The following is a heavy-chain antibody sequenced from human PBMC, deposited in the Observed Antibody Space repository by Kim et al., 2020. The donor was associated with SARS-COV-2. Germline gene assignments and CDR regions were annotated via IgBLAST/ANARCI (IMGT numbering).Heavy chain of an antibody. CDR3: ARGTLDYYDSSGYYYYGMDV. J-gene: IGHJ6*02. V-gene: IGHV4-39*01. D-gene: IGHD3-22*01. CDR1: GGSISSSSYY. CDR2: IYYSGST. Sequence: SETLSLTCTVSGGSISSSSYYWGWIRQPPGKGLEWIGSIYYSGSTYYNPSLKSRVTISVDTSKNQFSLKLSSVTAADTAVYYCARGTLDYYDSSGYYYYGMDVWGQGTTVTVSS.